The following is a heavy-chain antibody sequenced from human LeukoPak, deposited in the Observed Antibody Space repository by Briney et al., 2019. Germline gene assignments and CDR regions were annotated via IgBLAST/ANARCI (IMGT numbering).Heavy chain of an antibody. V-gene: IGHV1-69*06. CDR1: GGTFDNYA. CDR3: ARHAGGVWFGELTYYYYYMDV. Sequence: GASVKVSCKPSGGTFDNYAISWVRQAPGQGLEWMGGIIPIFGTTDYAQKFQDRATITADKSTSTAYMELSSLSSEDTAMYYCARHAGGVWFGELTYYYYYMDVWGKGTTVTISS. D-gene: IGHD3-10*01. CDR2: IIPIFGTT. J-gene: IGHJ6*03.